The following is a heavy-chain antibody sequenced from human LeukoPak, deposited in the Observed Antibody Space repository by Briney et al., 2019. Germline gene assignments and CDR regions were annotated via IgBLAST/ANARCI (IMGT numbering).Heavy chain of an antibody. CDR2: IYYSGST. D-gene: IGHD3-10*01. V-gene: IGHV4-59*06. CDR3: ARGSFDGSWAIDY. Sequence: PSETLSLTCTVSGGSISSYYWSWIRQPPEKGLEWIGYIYYSGSTYSNPPLKSRVTISVDTSKNQFSLKLSSVTAADTAVYYCARGSFDGSWAIDYWGQGTLVTVSS. CDR1: GGSISSYY. J-gene: IGHJ4*02.